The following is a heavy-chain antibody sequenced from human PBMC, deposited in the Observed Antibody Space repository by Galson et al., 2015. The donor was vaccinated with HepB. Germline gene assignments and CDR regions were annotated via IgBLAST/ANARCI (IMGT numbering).Heavy chain of an antibody. Sequence: SLRLSCAASGFTVSSNYMSWVRQAPGKGLEWVSVIYSGGSTYYADSVKGRFTISRHNSKNTLYLQMNSLRAEDTAVYYCARTTYDIRYYFDYWGQGTLVTVSS. CDR3: ARTTYDIRYYFDY. V-gene: IGHV3-53*04. CDR1: GFTVSSNY. J-gene: IGHJ4*02. D-gene: IGHD3-9*01. CDR2: IYSGGST.